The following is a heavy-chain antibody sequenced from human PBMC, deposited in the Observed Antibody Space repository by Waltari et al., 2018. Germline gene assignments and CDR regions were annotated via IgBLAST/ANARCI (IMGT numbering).Heavy chain of an antibody. D-gene: IGHD6-13*01. CDR1: GSTFDDNS. Sequence: EVQLVESGGGVVRPGGSLAHSCASSGSTFDDNSSSDVRKAPGKGLECGSCINWNGGSTVYADSVKGRFTISIDNAKNSLYLQRNSLRAEDTAVYHCARRDIAAAGTYDYWGQGTLVTVSS. CDR3: ARRDIAAAGTYDY. V-gene: IGHV3-20*01. J-gene: IGHJ4*02. CDR2: INWNGGST.